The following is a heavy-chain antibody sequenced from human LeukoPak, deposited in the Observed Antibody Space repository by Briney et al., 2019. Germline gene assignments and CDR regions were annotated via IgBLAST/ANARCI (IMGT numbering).Heavy chain of an antibody. D-gene: IGHD1-26*01. Sequence: SETLSLTCTVSGDSISNYYWSWIRQPPGKGLEWIGEINHRGSTNYNPSLKSRVTISVDTSKNQFSLKLSSVTAADTAVYYCASAKWELPPGDWGQGTLVTVSS. CDR2: INHRGST. CDR1: GDSISNYY. V-gene: IGHV4-34*01. CDR3: ASAKWELPPGD. J-gene: IGHJ4*02.